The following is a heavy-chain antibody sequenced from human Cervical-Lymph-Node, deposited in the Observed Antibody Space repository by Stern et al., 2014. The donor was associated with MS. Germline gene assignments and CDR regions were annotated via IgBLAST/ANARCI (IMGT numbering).Heavy chain of an antibody. V-gene: IGHV3-30*18. J-gene: IGHJ5*02. CDR1: GFTLRRYG. Sequence: VQLVESGGAVVQPGRSLRLSCAVSGFTLRRYGMHWIRHAPAKGLERVAVISPDGSSKYYADPVKSSLPITPASPTNNPYLPPDSLRADDTAVYYCAKWEYNSLAAWGQGTLVTVSS. CDR3: AKWEYNSLAA. CDR2: ISPDGSSK. D-gene: IGHD6-6*01.